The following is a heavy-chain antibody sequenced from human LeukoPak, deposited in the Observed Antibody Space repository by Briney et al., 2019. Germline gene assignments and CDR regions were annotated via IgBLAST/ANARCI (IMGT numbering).Heavy chain of an antibody. CDR3: AGYATTVTTNDY. J-gene: IGHJ4*02. D-gene: IGHD4-17*01. Sequence: SETLSLTCTVSGVSISGYYWSWIRQPPGQGLEWIGFIYHSGSTNYNPSLKSRVTISVDTSKNQFSLKLSSVSAADTAVYYCAGYATTVTTNDYWGQGTLVTVSS. V-gene: IGHV4-59*08. CDR1: GVSISGYY. CDR2: IYHSGST.